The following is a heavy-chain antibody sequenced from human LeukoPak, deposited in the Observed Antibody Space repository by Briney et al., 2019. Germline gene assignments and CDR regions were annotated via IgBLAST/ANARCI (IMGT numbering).Heavy chain of an antibody. CDR2: ISGGGCTT. CDR1: GITFSSYA. D-gene: IGHD3-10*01. J-gene: IGHJ4*02. CDR3: AKDKGGSYYEFDY. V-gene: IGHV3-23*01. Sequence: PGGSLRLSCAASGITFSSYAVSWVRQAPGKGLEWVSAISGGGCTTYYADSVKGRFTISRDNSKNTLYLQMNSLRAEDTAVYFCAKDKGGSYYEFDYWGQGTLDTVSS.